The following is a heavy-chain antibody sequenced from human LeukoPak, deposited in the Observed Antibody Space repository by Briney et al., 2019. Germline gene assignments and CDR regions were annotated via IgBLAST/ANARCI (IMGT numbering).Heavy chain of an antibody. J-gene: IGHJ4*02. CDR1: GDSVTRNIAA. D-gene: IGHD3-22*01. CDR3: ARAGYYDSTGYYAIAY. CDR2: TYYRSKWSN. V-gene: IGHV6-1*01. Sequence: SQTLSLTCAITGDSVTRNIAAGIWIRQSPSRGLEWLGRTYYRSKWSNDYAVSVKSRITINPDTSTNQFSLQLNSVTPEDTAVYYCARAGYYDSTGYYAIAYCGQGTLVTVSS.